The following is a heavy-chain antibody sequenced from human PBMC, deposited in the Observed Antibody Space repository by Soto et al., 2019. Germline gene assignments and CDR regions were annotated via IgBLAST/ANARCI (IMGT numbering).Heavy chain of an antibody. D-gene: IGHD3-22*01. CDR1: GYTFTGYY. CDR3: ARAADSSVGDALDI. CDR2: INPNSGGT. Sequence: ASVKVSCKASGYTFTGYYMHWVRQAPGQGLEWMGWINPNSGGTNYAQKFQGRVTMTRDTSISTAYMELSRLRSDDTAVYYCARAADSSVGDALDIWGQGTMVTVSS. V-gene: IGHV1-2*02. J-gene: IGHJ3*02.